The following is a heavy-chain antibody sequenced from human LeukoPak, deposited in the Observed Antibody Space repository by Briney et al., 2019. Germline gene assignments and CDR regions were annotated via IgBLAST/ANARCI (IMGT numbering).Heavy chain of an antibody. D-gene: IGHD2-2*01. V-gene: IGHV1-46*01. Sequence: ASVKVSCKASGYTFTSYYMHWVRQAPGQGLEWMGIINPSGGSTSYAQKFQGRVTMTRDTSTSTVYMELSSLRSEDTAVYYCATDLCSSTSCYGWFDPWGQGTLVTVSS. J-gene: IGHJ5*02. CDR2: INPSGGST. CDR3: ATDLCSSTSCYGWFDP. CDR1: GYTFTSYY.